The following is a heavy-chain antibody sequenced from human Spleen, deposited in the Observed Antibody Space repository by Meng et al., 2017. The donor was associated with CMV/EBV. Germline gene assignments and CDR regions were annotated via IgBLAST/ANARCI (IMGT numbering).Heavy chain of an antibody. Sequence: GDYYWSWIRQPPGKGLEWIGYIYYSGSTSYTPSLKSRVTISVDTSKNQFSLKLSSVTAADTAVYYCARSPDIVVVPAARSPSWFDPWGQGTLVTVSS. J-gene: IGHJ5*02. D-gene: IGHD2-2*01. V-gene: IGHV4-30-4*08. CDR3: ARSPDIVVVPAARSPSWFDP. CDR1: GDYY. CDR2: IYYSGST.